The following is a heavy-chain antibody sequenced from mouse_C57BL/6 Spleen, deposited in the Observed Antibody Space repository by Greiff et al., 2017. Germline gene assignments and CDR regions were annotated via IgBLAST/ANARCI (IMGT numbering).Heavy chain of an antibody. CDR3: AREGLLFDD. V-gene: IGHV1-64*01. D-gene: IGHD2-10*01. CDR2: IHPNSGST. J-gene: IGHJ2*01. CDR1: GYTFTSYW. Sequence: QVQLQQPGAELVKPGASVKLSCKASGYTFTSYWMHWVKQRPGQGLEWIGMIHPNSGSTNYNEKFKSKDTLTVDKSSSTAYMQLSSLTSEDSAVYYCAREGLLFDDWGQGTTLTVSS.